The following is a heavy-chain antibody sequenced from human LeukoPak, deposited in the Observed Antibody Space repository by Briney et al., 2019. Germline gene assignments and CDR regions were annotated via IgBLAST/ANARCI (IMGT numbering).Heavy chain of an antibody. D-gene: IGHD3-10*01. Sequence: GGSLRLSCAASGFTFSSYSMNWVRQAPGKGLEWVSSISSSSSSYIYYADSVKGRFTISRDNAKNSLYLQMNSLRAEDTAVYYCARDSGRGGKNQTIDYWGQGTLVTVSS. V-gene: IGHV3-21*01. CDR2: ISSSSSSYI. CDR3: ARDSGRGGKNQTIDY. CDR1: GFTFSSYS. J-gene: IGHJ4*02.